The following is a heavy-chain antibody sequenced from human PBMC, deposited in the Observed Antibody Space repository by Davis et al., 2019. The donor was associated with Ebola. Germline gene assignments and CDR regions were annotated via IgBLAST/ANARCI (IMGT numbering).Heavy chain of an antibody. CDR1: GGSISSYY. J-gene: IGHJ4*02. V-gene: IGHV4-59*01. D-gene: IGHD3-10*01. CDR3: ARVWNDYGSGSYYDY. CDR2: IYYSGST. Sequence: SETLSLTCTVSGGSISSYYWSWIRQPPGKGLEWIGYIYYSGSTYYSSSLKSRITISVDTSKNQFSLKLSSVTTADTAVYYCARVWNDYGSGSYYDYWGQGILVTVSS.